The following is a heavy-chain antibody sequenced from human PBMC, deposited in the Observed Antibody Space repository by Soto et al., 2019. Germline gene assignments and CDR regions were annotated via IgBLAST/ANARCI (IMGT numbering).Heavy chain of an antibody. J-gene: IGHJ4*02. V-gene: IGHV1-8*01. CDR3: ARRAETNGWNGFGADKYYFDF. D-gene: IGHD1-1*01. Sequence: ASGKVSFKASGYTFTSYNLYWVRQATGQGLEWMGWMNPNTGNSAYAQKFQGRVTVTSDTSINTVHMELNSLRSEDTAVYYCARRAETNGWNGFGADKYYFDFWGQGTLVTVSS. CDR1: GYTFTSYN. CDR2: MNPNTGNS.